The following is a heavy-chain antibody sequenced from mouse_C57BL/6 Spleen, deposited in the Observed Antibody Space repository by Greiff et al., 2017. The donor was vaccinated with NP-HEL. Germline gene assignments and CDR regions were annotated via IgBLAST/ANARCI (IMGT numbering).Heavy chain of an antibody. CDR1: GYTFTSYW. J-gene: IGHJ4*01. Sequence: QVQLQQPGAELVKPGASVKMSCKASGYTFTSYWITWVKQRPGQGLEWIGDIYPGSGSTNYNEKFKSKATLTVDTPSSTAYMQLSSLTSEDSAVYYCARRGSRAMDYWGQGTSVTVSS. V-gene: IGHV1-55*01. CDR3: ARRGSRAMDY. CDR2: IYPGSGST. D-gene: IGHD1-1*02.